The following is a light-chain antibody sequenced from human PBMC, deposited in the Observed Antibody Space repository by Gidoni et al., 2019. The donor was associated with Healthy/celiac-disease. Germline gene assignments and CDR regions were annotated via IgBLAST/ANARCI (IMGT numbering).Light chain of an antibody. CDR3: QQYYSTPPRWT. Sequence: DIVMTQSPDSLAVSLGERATINCKSSQSVLYSSNNKNYLAWYQQKPGQPPKLLIYWASTRESGVPDRFSGSGSGTDFTLTISSLQAEDVAVYYCQQYYSTPPRWTFGQXTKVEIK. J-gene: IGKJ1*01. CDR1: QSVLYSSNNKNY. V-gene: IGKV4-1*01. CDR2: WAS.